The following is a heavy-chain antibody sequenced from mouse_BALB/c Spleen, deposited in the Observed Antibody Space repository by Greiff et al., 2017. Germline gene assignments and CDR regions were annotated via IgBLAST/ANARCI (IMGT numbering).Heavy chain of an antibody. CDR1: GFTFSSYG. Sequence: EVQLQESGGDLVKPGGSLKLSCAASGFTFSSYGMSWVRQTPDKRLEWVATISSGGSYTYYPDSVKGRFTISRDNAKNTLYLQMSSLKSEDTAMYYCARQDYYGSSPGDYWGQGTSVTVSS. D-gene: IGHD1-1*01. V-gene: IGHV5-6*01. CDR2: ISSGGSYT. J-gene: IGHJ4*01. CDR3: ARQDYYGSSPGDY.